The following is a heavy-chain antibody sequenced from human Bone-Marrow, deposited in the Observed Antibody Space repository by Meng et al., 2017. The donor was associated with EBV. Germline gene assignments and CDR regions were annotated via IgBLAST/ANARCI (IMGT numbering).Heavy chain of an antibody. D-gene: IGHD6-13*01. V-gene: IGHV3-74*01. CDR2: INTDGIST. Sequence: EVQLVEAGGGLVQPGGSLRLVLVAPGFTFRSYWMHWVRQAPGKGLVWVSRINTDGISTTYADSVKGRFTISRDNAKNTLYLQMNSLRAEDTAVYYCARAEQQLFPFDYWGQGTLVTVSS. CDR3: ARAEQQLFPFDY. CDR1: GFTFRSYW. J-gene: IGHJ4*02.